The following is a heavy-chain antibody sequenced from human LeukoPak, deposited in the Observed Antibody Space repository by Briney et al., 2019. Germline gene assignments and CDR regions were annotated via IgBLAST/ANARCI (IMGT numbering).Heavy chain of an antibody. CDR1: GYTFTGYY. CDR3: ARGDITMVRGVNYYGMDV. V-gene: IGHV1-2*04. CDR2: INPNSGGT. Sequence: GASVKVSCKASGYTFTGYYMHWVRQAPGQGLEWMGWINPNSGGTNYAQKFQGWVTMTRDTSISTAYMELSGLRSDDTAVYYCARGDITMVRGVNYYGMDVWGKGPTVTVSS. J-gene: IGHJ6*04. D-gene: IGHD3-10*01.